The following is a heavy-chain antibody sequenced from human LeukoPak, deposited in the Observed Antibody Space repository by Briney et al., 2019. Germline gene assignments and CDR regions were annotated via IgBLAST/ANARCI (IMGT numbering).Heavy chain of an antibody. J-gene: IGHJ5*02. Sequence: GRSLRLSCAASGFTFSSYAMHWVRQAPGKGLEWVAVISYDGSNKYYADSVKGRFTISRDNSKNTLYLQMNSLRAEDTAVYYCARGEEMATIWGNWFDPWGQGTLVTVSS. CDR2: ISYDGSNK. V-gene: IGHV3-30-3*01. D-gene: IGHD5-24*01. CDR3: ARGEEMATIWGNWFDP. CDR1: GFTFSSYA.